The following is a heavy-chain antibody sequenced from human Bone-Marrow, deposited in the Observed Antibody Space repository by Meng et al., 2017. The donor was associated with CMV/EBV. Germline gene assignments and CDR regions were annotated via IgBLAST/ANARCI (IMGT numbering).Heavy chain of an antibody. CDR1: GFTFSDYW. D-gene: IGHD1-14*01. CDR2: IDTDGTVT. Sequence: QVVEFGGGLVRLGGSLRLSCADSGFTFSDYWMHWVRQAPGEGPVWVSRIDTDGTVTSYAESVRGRFTISRDNSKNTLYLQMNDLRAGDSGVYYCVRDLVGNRDSWGHGTLVTVSS. J-gene: IGHJ5*01. CDR3: VRDLVGNRDS. V-gene: IGHV3-74*03.